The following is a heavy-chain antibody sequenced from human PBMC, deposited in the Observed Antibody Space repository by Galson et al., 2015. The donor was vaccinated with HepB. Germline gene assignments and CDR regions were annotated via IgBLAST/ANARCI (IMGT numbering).Heavy chain of an antibody. J-gene: IGHJ4*02. CDR2: ISYDGSNK. CDR3: ARDLTDPRYSGYDFLGFDY. V-gene: IGHV3-30-3*01. Sequence: QAPGKGLEWVAVISYDGSNKYYADSVKGRFTISRDNSKNTLYLQMNSLRAEDTAVYYCARDLTDPRYSGYDFLGFDYWGQGTLVTVSS. D-gene: IGHD5-12*01.